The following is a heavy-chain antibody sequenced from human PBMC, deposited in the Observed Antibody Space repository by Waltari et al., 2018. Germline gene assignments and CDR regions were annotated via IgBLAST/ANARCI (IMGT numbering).Heavy chain of an antibody. D-gene: IGHD7-27*01. CDR3: ARGSGVDY. CDR1: GFTFSTYV. V-gene: IGHV3-23*01. J-gene: IGHJ4*02. CDR2: ISDAGGII. Sequence: EVQLLESGGGLVQPGGSLRPSCAAPGFTFSTYVMNWVRQAPGKGLEWVSSISDAGGIINYADSVKGRFTISRDNSKNTLYLQMNSLRAEDTAVYYCARGSGVDYWGQGTLVTISS.